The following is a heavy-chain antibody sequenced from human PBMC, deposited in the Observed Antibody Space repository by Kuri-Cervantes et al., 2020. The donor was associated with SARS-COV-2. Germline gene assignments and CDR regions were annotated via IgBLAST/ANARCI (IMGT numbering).Heavy chain of an antibody. Sequence: GESLKISCATSGFTFTNFGMHWVRQAPGKGLEWVAFTRSEGITKYYGDSVRGRFTISRDNSKNTLYLQMNSLRPEDTAVYYCAKHGDYGGYYFDYWGQGTLVTVSS. J-gene: IGHJ4*02. D-gene: IGHD4-17*01. CDR1: GFTFTNFG. CDR2: TRSEGITK. V-gene: IGHV3-30*02. CDR3: AKHGDYGGYYFDY.